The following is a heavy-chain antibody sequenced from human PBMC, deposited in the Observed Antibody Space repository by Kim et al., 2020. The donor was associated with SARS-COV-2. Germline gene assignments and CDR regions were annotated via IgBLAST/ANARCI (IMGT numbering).Heavy chain of an antibody. V-gene: IGHV3-30*18. J-gene: IGHJ6*02. CDR3: AKDLFQAGDHRYDILTDNVNYYYYYGMDV. Sequence: GGSLRLSCAASGFTFSSYGMHWVRQAPGKGLEWVAVISYDGSNKYYADSVKGRFTISRDNSKNTLYLQMNSLRAEDTAVYYCAKDLFQAGDHRYDILTDNVNYYYYYGMDVWGQGTTVTVSS. D-gene: IGHD3-9*01. CDR1: GFTFSSYG. CDR2: ISYDGSNK.